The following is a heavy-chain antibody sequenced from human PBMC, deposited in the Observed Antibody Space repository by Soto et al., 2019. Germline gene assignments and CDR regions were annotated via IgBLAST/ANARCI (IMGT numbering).Heavy chain of an antibody. V-gene: IGHV4-59*01. CDR2: IYYTGST. CDR3: ARARDYGIFPGNFDF. D-gene: IGHD3-9*01. J-gene: IGHJ4*02. CDR1: GGSISSYY. Sequence: SSETLSLTCTVSGGSISSYYWSWIRQPPGKGLEWIGYIYYTGSTNYNPSLKSRVTISVDTSKNQFSLKLSSVTAADTAVYYCARARDYGIFPGNFDFGGRGPLVTVSS.